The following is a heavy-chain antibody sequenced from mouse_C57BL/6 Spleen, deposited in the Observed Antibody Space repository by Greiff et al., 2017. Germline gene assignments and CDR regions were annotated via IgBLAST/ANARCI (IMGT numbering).Heavy chain of an antibody. D-gene: IGHD4-1*01. CDR2: ISDGGSYT. J-gene: IGHJ3*01. V-gene: IGHV5-4*01. CDR1: GFTFSSYA. CDR3: ARETGTRAWFAY. Sequence: EVQRVESGGGLVKPGGSLKLSCAASGFTFSSYAMSWVRQTPEKRLEWVATISDGGSYTYYPDNVKGRFTISRDNAKNNLYLQMSHLKSEDTAMYYCARETGTRAWFAYWGQGTLVTVSA.